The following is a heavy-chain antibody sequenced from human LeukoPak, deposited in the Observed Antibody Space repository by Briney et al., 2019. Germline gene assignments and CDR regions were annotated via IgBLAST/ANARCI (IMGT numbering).Heavy chain of an antibody. CDR2: INPNSGGT. V-gene: IGHV1-2*02. J-gene: IGHJ6*03. CDR3: ARAVSGGSSPWNYYYYMDV. CDR1: GGTFSSYA. D-gene: IGHD2-15*01. Sequence: ASVKVSCKASGGTFSSYAISWVRQAPGQGLEWMGWINPNSGGTNYAQKFQGRVTMTRDTSISTAYMELSRLRSDDTAVYYCARAVSGGSSPWNYYYYMDVWGKGTTVTVSS.